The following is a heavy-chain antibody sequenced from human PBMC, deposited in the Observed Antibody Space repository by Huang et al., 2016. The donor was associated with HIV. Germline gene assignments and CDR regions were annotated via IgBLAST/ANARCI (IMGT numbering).Heavy chain of an antibody. Sequence: VKVSCKASGYTFTNYDINWVRQVPGRGLEWMGWMNPNTGNTGVAQSFQGRVTMTRKTSITTAYMELTSLTSEDTAVYYCARSAYGDLDYWGLGTLVIVSS. CDR3: ARSAYGDLDY. CDR2: MNPNTGNT. CDR1: GYTFTNYD. V-gene: IGHV1-8*02. J-gene: IGHJ4*02. D-gene: IGHD4-17*01.